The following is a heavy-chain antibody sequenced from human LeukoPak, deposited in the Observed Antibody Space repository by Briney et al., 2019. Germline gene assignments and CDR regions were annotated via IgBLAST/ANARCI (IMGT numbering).Heavy chain of an antibody. Sequence: GESLQISCKGAGSWFTTYLIGWGRQMAGKGLEWMGIIYPGDSDTRYSPSFQGQVTISADKSISTAYLQWSSLKASDTAMYYCAVTFSGNDGAFDIWGQGTMVTVSS. CDR1: GSWFTTYL. D-gene: IGHD1-1*01. V-gene: IGHV5-51*01. CDR2: IYPGDSDT. J-gene: IGHJ3*02. CDR3: AVTFSGNDGAFDI.